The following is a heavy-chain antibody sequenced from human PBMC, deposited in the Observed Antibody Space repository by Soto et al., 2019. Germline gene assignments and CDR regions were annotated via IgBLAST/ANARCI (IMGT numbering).Heavy chain of an antibody. J-gene: IGHJ4*02. Sequence: PSETLSLTCRVSGVSVSDSSYYWAWMRQPPGKGLEWIGSLYFTGSTYYNPSLKSRVTISINTSKNQFSLKLNSVTAADTAVYYCVSPEGYYDSSGYTLDYWGQGTLVTVSS. CDR3: VSPEGYYDSSGYTLDY. CDR1: GVSVSDSSYY. CDR2: LYFTGST. V-gene: IGHV4-39*01. D-gene: IGHD3-22*01.